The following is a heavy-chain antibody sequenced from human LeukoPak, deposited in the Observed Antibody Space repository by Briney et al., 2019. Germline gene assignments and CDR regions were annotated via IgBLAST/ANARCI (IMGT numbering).Heavy chain of an antibody. Sequence: SETLSLTCTVSGGSISSHCWSWIRQPPGKGLEWIGYIYYSGSTNYNPSLKSRVTISVDTSKNQFSLKLSSVTAADTAVYYCARGYDFWSGYLYDYWGQGTLVTVSS. J-gene: IGHJ4*02. CDR3: ARGYDFWSGYLYDY. CDR2: IYYSGST. CDR1: GGSISSHC. D-gene: IGHD3-3*01. V-gene: IGHV4-59*11.